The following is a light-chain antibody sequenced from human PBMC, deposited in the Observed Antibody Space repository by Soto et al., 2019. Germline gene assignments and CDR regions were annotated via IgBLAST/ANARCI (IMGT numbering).Light chain of an antibody. CDR2: AAS. CDR1: QSVSGK. V-gene: IGKV3D-15*01. J-gene: IGKJ1*01. CDR3: QQYNIWRT. Sequence: ILMTQSPATLSVSPGERATLSCRASQSVSGKLAWYQQKPGQAPGLLIYAASTRATGIPARFSGSGSGTEFTLTISGLQSEDFAIYYCQQYNIWRTFGQGTDVEIK.